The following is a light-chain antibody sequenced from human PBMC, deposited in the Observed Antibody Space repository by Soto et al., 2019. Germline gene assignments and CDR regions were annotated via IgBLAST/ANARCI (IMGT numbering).Light chain of an antibody. J-gene: IGLJ1*01. Sequence: QSLLTQPASVSGSPGQLITISCTGTSSDVGGYNYVSWYQQHPGKAPKLMIYDVSNRPSGVSNRFSGSKSGNTASLTISGLQAEDEADYYCSSYTSSSTLLYVFGTGTKVTVL. CDR1: SSDVGGYNY. CDR2: DVS. V-gene: IGLV2-14*01. CDR3: SSYTSSSTLLYV.